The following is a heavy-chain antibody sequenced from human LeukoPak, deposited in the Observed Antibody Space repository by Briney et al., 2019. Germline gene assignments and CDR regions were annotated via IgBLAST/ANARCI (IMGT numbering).Heavy chain of an antibody. CDR2: ISYDGSNK. J-gene: IGHJ4*02. V-gene: IGHV3-30*18. D-gene: IGHD3-10*01. CDR3: AKEISVLLWFGHFDY. CDR1: GFTFSSYG. Sequence: GRSLRLSCAASGFTFSSYGMHWVRQAPGKGLEWVAVISYDGSNKYYADSVKGRFTISRDNSKNTLYLQMNSLRAEDTAVYYCAKEISVLLWFGHFDYWGQGTLVTVSS.